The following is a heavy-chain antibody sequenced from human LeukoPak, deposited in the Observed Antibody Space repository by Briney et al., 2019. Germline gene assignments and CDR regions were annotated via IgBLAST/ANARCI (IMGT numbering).Heavy chain of an antibody. CDR3: AKTEAGIAVAGLDY. V-gene: IGHV3-23*01. CDR2: ISGSGGST. J-gene: IGHJ4*02. Sequence: PGGSLRLSCAASGFTFRSYAMSWVRQAPGKGLGWGSAISGSGGSTYYADSVKGRFTISRDNSKNTLYLQMNSLRAEDTAVYYCAKTEAGIAVAGLDYWGQGTLVTVSS. CDR1: GFTFRSYA. D-gene: IGHD6-19*01.